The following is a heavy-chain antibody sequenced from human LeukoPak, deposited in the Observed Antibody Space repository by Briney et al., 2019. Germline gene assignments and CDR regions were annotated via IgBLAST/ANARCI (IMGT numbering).Heavy chain of an antibody. Sequence: GGSLRLSCAASGFTFSSYGMHRVRQAPGKGLEWVAVISYDGGNKYYADSVKGRFTVSRDNSKNTLYLQMNSLRAEDTAVYYCAKDDYGDYGVRGAFDIWGQGTMVTVSS. CDR1: GFTFSSYG. J-gene: IGHJ3*02. V-gene: IGHV3-30*18. CDR2: ISYDGGNK. D-gene: IGHD4-17*01. CDR3: AKDDYGDYGVRGAFDI.